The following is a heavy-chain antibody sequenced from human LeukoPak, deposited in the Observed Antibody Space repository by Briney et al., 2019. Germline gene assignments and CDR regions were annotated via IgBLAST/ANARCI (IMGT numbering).Heavy chain of an antibody. CDR3: ARSTLWFGELGGYYFDY. J-gene: IGHJ4*02. V-gene: IGHV3-53*04. Sequence: PGGSLRLSCAASGFTVSSNYMSWVRQAPGKGLEWVSVIYSGGSTYYADSVKGRFTISRHNSKNTLYLQMNSLRAEDTAVYYCARSTLWFGELGGYYFDYWGQGTLVTVSS. D-gene: IGHD3-10*01. CDR1: GFTVSSNY. CDR2: IYSGGST.